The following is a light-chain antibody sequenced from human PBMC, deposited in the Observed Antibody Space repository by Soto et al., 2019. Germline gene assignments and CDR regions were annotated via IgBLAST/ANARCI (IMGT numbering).Light chain of an antibody. CDR2: DAS. CDR3: QQYNNWPPWT. J-gene: IGKJ1*01. V-gene: IGKV3-15*01. Sequence: ILMTQSPATLSVSPGERATLSCRASQSVSSNLAWYQQKRGQAPRLLIYDASTRATGIPARFSGSGSGTEFTLTISSLQSEDFAVYYCQQYNNWPPWTFGQGTKVELK. CDR1: QSVSSN.